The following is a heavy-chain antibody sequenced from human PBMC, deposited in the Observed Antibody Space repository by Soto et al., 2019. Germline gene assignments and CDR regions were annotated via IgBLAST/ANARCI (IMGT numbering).Heavy chain of an antibody. Sequence: LSLTCAVYGGSFSGYYWSWIRQPPGKGLEWIGEINHSGSTNYNPSLKSRVTISVDTSKNQFSLKLSSVTAADTAVYYCARGGFFIAAAGTIFDYWGQGTMVTVYS. CDR2: INHSGST. V-gene: IGHV4-34*01. CDR3: ARGGFFIAAAGTIFDY. J-gene: IGHJ4*02. CDR1: GGSFSGYY. D-gene: IGHD6-13*01.